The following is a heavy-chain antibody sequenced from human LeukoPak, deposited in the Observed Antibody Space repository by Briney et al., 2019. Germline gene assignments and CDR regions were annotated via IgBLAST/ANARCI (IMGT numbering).Heavy chain of an antibody. V-gene: IGHV1-8*03. CDR2: VSPNSGNT. D-gene: IGHD3-22*01. CDR1: GYTFTRYD. Sequence: ASVKVSCKSSGYTFTRYDINWVRQATGQGLEWMGWVSPNSGNTGHEQKFQGKVTITRNISISTAYMDLSSLRSEDTAVYYCARVRGYYDSSGYYKGGYFDYWGQGTLVTVSS. J-gene: IGHJ4*02. CDR3: ARVRGYYDSSGYYKGGYFDY.